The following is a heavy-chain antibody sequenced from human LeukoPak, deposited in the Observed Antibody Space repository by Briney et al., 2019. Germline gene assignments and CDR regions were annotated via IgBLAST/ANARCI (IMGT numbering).Heavy chain of an antibody. D-gene: IGHD6-13*01. CDR2: IYHSGST. J-gene: IGHJ5*02. CDR3: ARDSRYSSSWDWFDP. CDR1: GYSISSGYY. V-gene: IGHV4-38-2*02. Sequence: SETLSLTCTVSGYSISSGYYWGWIRQPPGKGLEWIGSIYHSGSTYYNPSLKSRVTISVDTSKNQFSLKLSSVTAADTAVYYCARDSRYSSSWDWFDPWGQGTLVTVSS.